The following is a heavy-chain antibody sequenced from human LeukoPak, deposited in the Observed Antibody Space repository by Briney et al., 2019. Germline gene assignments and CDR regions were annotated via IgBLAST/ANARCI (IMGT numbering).Heavy chain of an antibody. CDR3: AVPRYCSSTSCYSWGAFDI. CDR1: GFTFSSYA. CDR2: ISGSGGST. D-gene: IGHD2-2*02. J-gene: IGHJ3*02. V-gene: IGHV3-23*01. Sequence: GGSLRLSCAASGFTFSSYAMSWVRQAPGKGLEWVSAISGSGGSTYYADSVKGRFTISRDNAKNSLYLQMNSLRAEDTAVYYCAVPRYCSSTSCYSWGAFDIWGQGTMVTVSS.